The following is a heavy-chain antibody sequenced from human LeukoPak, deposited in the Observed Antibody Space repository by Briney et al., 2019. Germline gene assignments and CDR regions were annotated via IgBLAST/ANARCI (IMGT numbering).Heavy chain of an antibody. CDR1: GGSISSYY. Sequence: SETLSLTCTVSGGSISSYYWSWIRQPAGKGLEWIGRIYTSGSTNYNPSLKSRVTMSVDTSKNQISLKLSSVTAADTAVYYCARDFSLGGYNRGDAFDIWGQGTMVTVSS. V-gene: IGHV4-4*07. CDR3: ARDFSLGGYNRGDAFDI. CDR2: IYTSGST. D-gene: IGHD5-24*01. J-gene: IGHJ3*02.